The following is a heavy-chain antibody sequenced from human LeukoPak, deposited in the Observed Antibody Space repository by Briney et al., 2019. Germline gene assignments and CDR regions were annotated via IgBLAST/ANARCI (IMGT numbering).Heavy chain of an antibody. J-gene: IGHJ4*02. CDR2: IYHSGST. D-gene: IGHD6-13*01. CDR1: GYSISSGYY. Sequence: SETLSLTCTVSGYSISSGYYWGWIRQPPGKGLEWIGSIYHSGSTYYNPSLKSRVTISVDKSKNQFSLKLSSVTAADTAVYYCATYSSSWYLGYWGQGTLVTVSS. CDR3: ATYSSSWYLGY. V-gene: IGHV4-38-2*02.